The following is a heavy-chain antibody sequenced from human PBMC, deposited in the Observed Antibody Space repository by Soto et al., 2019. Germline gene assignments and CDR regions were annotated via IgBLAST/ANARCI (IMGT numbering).Heavy chain of an antibody. CDR3: VCFFQAEDGIRDVRTVSAFLLNLSSDL. J-gene: IGHJ2*01. Sequence: PGKGLEWVAVISGDGSNQYYADSVKGRFTISRDNSKNTLYLKMNSLRAEDTAVYFCVCFFQAEDGIRDVRTVSAFLLNLSSDL. D-gene: IGHD3-10*02. CDR2: ISGDGSNQ. V-gene: IGHV3-30-3*01.